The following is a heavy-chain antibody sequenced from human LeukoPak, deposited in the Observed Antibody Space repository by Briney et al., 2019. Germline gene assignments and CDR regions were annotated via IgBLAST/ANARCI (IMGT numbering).Heavy chain of an antibody. V-gene: IGHV1-2*02. CDR3: ARYYCGGGSCHYFDY. J-gene: IGHJ4*02. CDR2: INPNSGGT. D-gene: IGHD2-15*01. Sequence: GASVKVSCKASGYTFTGYYMHWVRQAPGQGLEWMGGINPNSGGTNYARKFQGRVTMTRDTSISTAYMELNRLRSDDTAVYYCARYYCGGGSCHYFDYWGQGTLVTVSS. CDR1: GYTFTGYY.